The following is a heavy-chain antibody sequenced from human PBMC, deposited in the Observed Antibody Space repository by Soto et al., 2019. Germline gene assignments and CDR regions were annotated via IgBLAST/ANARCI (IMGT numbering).Heavy chain of an antibody. CDR2: IYYSGST. D-gene: IGHD2-2*01. CDR3: ARDHPAVPAARAHYYYRMDV. Sequence: SETLSLTCTVSGGSVRSGSYYWSWIRQPPGKGLEWIGYIYYSGSTNYTPSLKSRVTISVDTSKNQFSLKLSSVTAADTAVYYCARDHPAVPAARAHYYYRMDVSGQGTTVTVSS. CDR1: GGSVRSGSYY. J-gene: IGHJ6*02. V-gene: IGHV4-61*01.